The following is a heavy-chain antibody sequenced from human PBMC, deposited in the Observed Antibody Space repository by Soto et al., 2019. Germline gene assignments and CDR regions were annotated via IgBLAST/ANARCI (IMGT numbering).Heavy chain of an antibody. D-gene: IGHD2-15*01. CDR2: IDAGNADT. V-gene: IGHV1-3*01. CDR1: EYTFTNYA. Sequence: ASVKVSCKPSEYTFTNYAIHWVRQAPGQRLEWMGWIDAGNADTKYSQNFQGRVAITRDTSARTAFMELSSLRSEDTAIYYCARDLVNNQYCSGGACHRVGVTPPYWGQGTQVTVSS. J-gene: IGHJ4*02. CDR3: ARDLVNNQYCSGGACHRVGVTPPY.